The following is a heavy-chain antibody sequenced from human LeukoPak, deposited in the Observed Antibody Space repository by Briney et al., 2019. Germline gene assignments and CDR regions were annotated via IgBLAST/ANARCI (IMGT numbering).Heavy chain of an antibody. V-gene: IGHV1-2*02. CDR2: INPNSGGT. CDR3: ARVSAGYTSGWHFDY. J-gene: IGHJ4*02. D-gene: IGHD6-19*01. Sequence: AAVKVSCKASGYTYTAYYLHWVRQAPGQGPEWMGWINPNSGGTHYAQKFQGRVTMTRDTSISTVYMELSSLRSDDTAVYYCARVSAGYTSGWHFDYWGQGTLVTVSS. CDR1: GYTYTAYY.